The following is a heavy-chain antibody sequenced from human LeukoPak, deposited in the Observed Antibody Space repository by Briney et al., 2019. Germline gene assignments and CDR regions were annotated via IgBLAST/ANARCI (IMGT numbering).Heavy chain of an antibody. CDR1: GYTFTSYG. V-gene: IGHV1-18*01. D-gene: IGHD3-22*01. Sequence: ASVKVSCEASGYTFTSYGISWVRQAPGQGLEWMGWISAYNGNTNYAQKLQGRVTMTTDTSTSTAYMELRSLRSDDTAVYYCARDRRYYDSSGYPHRHWGQGTLVTVSS. CDR3: ARDRRYYDSSGYPHRH. J-gene: IGHJ1*01. CDR2: ISAYNGNT.